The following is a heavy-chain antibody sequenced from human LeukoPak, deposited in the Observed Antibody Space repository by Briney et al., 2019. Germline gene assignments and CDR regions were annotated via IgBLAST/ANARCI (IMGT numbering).Heavy chain of an antibody. V-gene: IGHV3-53*01. Sequence: PGGSLRLSCAASGFSVSSNYMSWVRQAPGKGLEWVSVISVGGDTYYADSVKGRFTLSIDNSKNTVYLQLNRLRAEDTAVYYCARDLYCSGGTCNQHWGQGTLVTISS. D-gene: IGHD2-15*01. CDR1: GFSVSSNY. CDR2: ISVGGDT. J-gene: IGHJ1*01. CDR3: ARDLYCSGGTCNQH.